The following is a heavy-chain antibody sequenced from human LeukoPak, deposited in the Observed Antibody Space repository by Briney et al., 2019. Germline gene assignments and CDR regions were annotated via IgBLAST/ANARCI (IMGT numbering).Heavy chain of an antibody. CDR2: VYHDGST. D-gene: IGHD2-15*01. CDR3: ANADSEDFFDY. CDR1: GDSFSNDYY. V-gene: IGHV4-38-2*02. J-gene: IGHJ4*02. Sequence: SETLSLICTVSGDSFSNDYYWGWIRQPPGKGLEWIGSVYHDGSTYYNPSLKSRLIISLDTSKRQFSLRLTSLTATDTAVYYCANADSEDFFDYWGRGTLVTVSS.